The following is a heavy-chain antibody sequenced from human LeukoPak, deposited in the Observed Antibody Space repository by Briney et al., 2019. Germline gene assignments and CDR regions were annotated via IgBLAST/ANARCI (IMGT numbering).Heavy chain of an antibody. V-gene: IGHV3-23*01. CDR2: ISGSGGST. D-gene: IGHD2-8*01. CDR1: GFTFSSYA. Sequence: GGSLRLSCAASGFTFSSYAMSWVRQAPGKGLEWVSAISGSGGSTYYADSVKGRFTISRDNSKNTLYLQMNSLRAEDTAVYYCAKRLGALIYYYYGMDVWGQGTTVTVSS. CDR3: AKRLGALIYYYYGMDV. J-gene: IGHJ6*02.